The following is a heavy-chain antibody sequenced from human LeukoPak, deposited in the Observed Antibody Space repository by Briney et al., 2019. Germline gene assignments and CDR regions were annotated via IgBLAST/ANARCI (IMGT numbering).Heavy chain of an antibody. J-gene: IGHJ4*02. V-gene: IGHV3-23*01. D-gene: IGHD2-21*02. Sequence: GGSLRLSCAASGFTFSSYAMSWVRQAPGKGLEWVSAISGSGGSTYYADSVKGRFTISRDNSKNTLYLQMNSLRAEDTAVYYCAKDQLTFRGGDCYGFDYWGQGTLVTVSS. CDR3: AKDQLTFRGGDCYGFDY. CDR2: ISGSGGST. CDR1: GFTFSSYA.